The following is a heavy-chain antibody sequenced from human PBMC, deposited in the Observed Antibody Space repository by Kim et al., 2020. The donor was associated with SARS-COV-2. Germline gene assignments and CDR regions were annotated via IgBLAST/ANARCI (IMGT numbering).Heavy chain of an antibody. CDR3: AKDLRAKSSSLGDY. V-gene: IGHV3-33*06. Sequence: ADAVKGRFTISRDNSKNTLYLQMNSLRAEDTAVYYCAKDLRAKSSSLGDYWGQGTLVTVSS. J-gene: IGHJ4*02. D-gene: IGHD6-13*01.